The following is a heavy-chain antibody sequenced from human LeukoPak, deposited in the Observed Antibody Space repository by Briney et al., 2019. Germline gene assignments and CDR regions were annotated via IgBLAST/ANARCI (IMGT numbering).Heavy chain of an antibody. J-gene: IGHJ4*02. D-gene: IGHD2-2*01. CDR2: ISAYNGNT. CDR3: ARARLHCSSTSCAAGLFDY. V-gene: IGHV1-18*04. CDR1: GYTFTSYG. Sequence: GASVKVSCKASGYTFTSYGISWVRQAPVQGLEWIGWISAYNGNTNYAQKLQGRVTMTTDTSTSTAYMELRSLRSDDTAVYYCARARLHCSSTSCAAGLFDYWGQGTLVTVSS.